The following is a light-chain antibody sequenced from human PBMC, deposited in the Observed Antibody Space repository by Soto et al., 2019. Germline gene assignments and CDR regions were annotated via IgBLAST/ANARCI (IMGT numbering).Light chain of an antibody. V-gene: IGKV1-39*01. J-gene: IGKJ1*01. Sequence: QMSLSPSSLSAHVGDRVTITCRASAHISTSLDWYQQKPGHAPTLLIYAASRLQSGVPSRFSGSGSGTDFTLTISSLQPEDFATYDSQQGSRSPPWTFGQGTMV. CDR1: AHISTS. CDR3: QQGSRSPPWT. CDR2: AAS.